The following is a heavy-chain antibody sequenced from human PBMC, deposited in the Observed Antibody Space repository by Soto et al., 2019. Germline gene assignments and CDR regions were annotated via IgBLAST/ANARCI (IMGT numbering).Heavy chain of an antibody. V-gene: IGHV3-74*01. CDR1: GFTFSIYW. CDR3: TRVGGSVSGMDV. D-gene: IGHD1-26*01. J-gene: IGHJ6*02. CDR2: IDNTGSSA. Sequence: GGSLRLSCAASGFTFSIYWMHWVRQAPGKGPVWVSRIDNTGSSARYADSVKGRFTISRDNAKNTVYLQMNSLRAEDTAVYYCTRVGGSVSGMDVWGQGTTVTVSS.